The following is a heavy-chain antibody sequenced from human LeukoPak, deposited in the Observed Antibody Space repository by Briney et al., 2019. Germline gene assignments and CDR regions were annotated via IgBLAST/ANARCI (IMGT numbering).Heavy chain of an antibody. D-gene: IGHD3-10*02. CDR2: IYYSGST. J-gene: IGHJ4*02. Sequence: SETLSLTCTVSGGSISSYYWSWIRQTPGKGLEWIGYIYYSGSTNFNPSLKSRVTISVDTSKNQFSLKLSSVTAADTAVYYCARGSDVGDFDYWGQGTLVTVSS. CDR1: GGSISSYY. V-gene: IGHV4-59*08. CDR3: ARGSDVGDFDY.